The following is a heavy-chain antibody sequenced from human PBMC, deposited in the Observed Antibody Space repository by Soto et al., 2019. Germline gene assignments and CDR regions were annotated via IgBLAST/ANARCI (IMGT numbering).Heavy chain of an antibody. CDR3: ARGGRFLEWLPKYYFDY. V-gene: IGHV4-34*01. Sequence: SETLSLTCAVYGGSFSGYYWSWIRQPPGKGLEWIGEINHSGSTNYNPSLKSRVTISVDTSKNQFSLKLSSVTAADTAVYYCARGGRFLEWLPKYYFDYLGQTTLVTVSS. D-gene: IGHD3-3*01. J-gene: IGHJ4*02. CDR1: GGSFSGYY. CDR2: INHSGST.